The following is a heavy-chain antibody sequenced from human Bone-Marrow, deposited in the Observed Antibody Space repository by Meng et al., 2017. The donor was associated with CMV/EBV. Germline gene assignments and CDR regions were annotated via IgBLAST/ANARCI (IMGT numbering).Heavy chain of an antibody. D-gene: IGHD3-3*01. CDR2: MYGDDYR. V-gene: IGHV3-53*01. Sequence: GESLKISCAASGFTFSDYGMTWVRQAPGKGLEWVAFMYGDDYRFYADSVRGRFIISRDDSENTLYLQMDSLKVDDTAVYFCARGVLGVVPQDYWGQGTLVTVSS. CDR3: ARGVLGVVPQDY. J-gene: IGHJ4*02. CDR1: GFTFSDYG.